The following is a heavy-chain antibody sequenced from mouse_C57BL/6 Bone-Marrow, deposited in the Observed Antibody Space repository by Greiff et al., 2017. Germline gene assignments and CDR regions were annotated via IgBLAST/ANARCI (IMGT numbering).Heavy chain of an antibody. J-gene: IGHJ1*03. V-gene: IGHV1-53*01. CDR2: INPSNGGT. CDR1: GYTFTSYW. CDR3: ARSGLIYDYGSSSDWYFDV. D-gene: IGHD1-1*01. Sequence: QVQLQQPGTELVKPGASVKLSCKASGYTFTSYWMHWVKQRPGQGLEWIGNINPSNGGTNYNEKFKSKATLTVDKSSSTAYMQLSSLTSEDSAVYYCARSGLIYDYGSSSDWYFDVWGTGTTVTVSS.